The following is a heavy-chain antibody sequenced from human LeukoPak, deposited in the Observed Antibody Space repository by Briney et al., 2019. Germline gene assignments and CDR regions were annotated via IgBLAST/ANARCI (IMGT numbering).Heavy chain of an antibody. CDR1: GYTFTSYY. J-gene: IGHJ6*02. V-gene: IGHV1-69*13. Sequence: GASVKVSCKASGYTFTSYYMHWVRQAPGQGLEWMGGIIPIFGTANYAQKFQGRVTITADESTSTAYMELSSLRSEDTAVYYCARGRSITAMPAPHYYYYYGVDVWGQGTTVTVSS. D-gene: IGHD5-18*01. CDR3: ARGRSITAMPAPHYYYYYGVDV. CDR2: IIPIFGTA.